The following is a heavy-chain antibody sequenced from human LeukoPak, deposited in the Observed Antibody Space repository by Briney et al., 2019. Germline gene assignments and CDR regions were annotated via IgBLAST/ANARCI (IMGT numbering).Heavy chain of an antibody. V-gene: IGHV3-33*01. D-gene: IGHD1-7*01. CDR1: AFTFFTFG. CDR2: IWYDGSNK. J-gene: IGHJ4*02. CDR3: ARAGVGTFDTDY. Sequence: PGGSLRLSCTASAFTFFTFGMHWVRQAPGKGLEWVAVIWYDGSNKFYADSVKGRFTISRDNTKNTLYLQMNSLRAEDTAVYYCARAGVGTFDTDYWGQGTLVTVSS.